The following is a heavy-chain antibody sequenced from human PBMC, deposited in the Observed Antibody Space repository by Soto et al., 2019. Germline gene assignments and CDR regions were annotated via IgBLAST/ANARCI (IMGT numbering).Heavy chain of an antibody. J-gene: IGHJ4*02. Sequence: GESLKISCKGSGYSFTSYWISWVRQMPGKGLEWMGRIDPSDSYTNYSPSFQGHVTISADKSISTAYLQWSSLKASDTAMYYCATTGGGYDYVWGSYERLDYWGQGTLVTVSS. CDR2: IDPSDSYT. D-gene: IGHD3-16*01. CDR1: GYSFTSYW. CDR3: ATTGGGYDYVWGSYERLDY. V-gene: IGHV5-10-1*01.